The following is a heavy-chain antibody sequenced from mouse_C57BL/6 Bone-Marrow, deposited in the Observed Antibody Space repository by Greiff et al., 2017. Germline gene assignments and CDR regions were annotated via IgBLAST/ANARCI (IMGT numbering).Heavy chain of an antibody. CDR1: GYTFTSYW. V-gene: IGHV1-61*01. J-gene: IGHJ4*01. D-gene: IGHD2-13*01. Sequence: QVQLQQPGAELVRPGSSVKLSCKASGYTFTSYWMDWVKQRPGQGLEWIGNIYPSDSETHYNQKFKDKATLTVDKSSSTAYMQLSRLTSEDSAGYYCARKVTYYAMDYWGQGTSVTVSS. CDR3: ARKVTYYAMDY. CDR2: IYPSDSET.